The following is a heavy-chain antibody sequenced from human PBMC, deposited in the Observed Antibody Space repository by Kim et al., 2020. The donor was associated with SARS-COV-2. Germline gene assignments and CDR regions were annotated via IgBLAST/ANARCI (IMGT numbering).Heavy chain of an antibody. V-gene: IGHV1-18*01. Sequence: ASVKVSCEASGYTFTTYGISWVRQAPGKGLEWMGWISAYNGNTNYAQKFRGRVTMTTDTSTSTAYMELRSLRSDDTAVYYCARRGGSGYPYHYYYGMDVWGQGTTVTVSS. J-gene: IGHJ6*02. CDR2: ISAYNGNT. CDR1: GYTFTTYG. D-gene: IGHD3-3*01. CDR3: ARRGGSGYPYHYYYGMDV.